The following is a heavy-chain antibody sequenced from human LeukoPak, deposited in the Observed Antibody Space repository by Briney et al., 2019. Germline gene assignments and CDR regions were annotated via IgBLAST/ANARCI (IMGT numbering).Heavy chain of an antibody. CDR1: GYTFTGYY. CDR3: ARERAHRLVSGYDPYYYGMDV. J-gene: IGHJ6*04. D-gene: IGHD5-12*01. CDR2: INPNSGGA. V-gene: IGHV1-2*04. Sequence: ASVTVSCKASGYTFTGYYMHWLRQAPGPGLQRMGWINPNSGGANYAQEFQVWVTMTRDTSISTAYMELSRLRPDDTAVYYCARERAHRLVSGYDPYYYGMDVWGKGTTVTVSS.